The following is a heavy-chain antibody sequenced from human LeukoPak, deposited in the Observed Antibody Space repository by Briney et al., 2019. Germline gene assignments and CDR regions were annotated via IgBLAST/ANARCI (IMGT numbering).Heavy chain of an antibody. D-gene: IGHD3-3*01. CDR1: GFTFSSYE. CDR3: AGTITIFGVVTTDWFDP. V-gene: IGHV3-48*03. CDR2: ISSSGSTI. Sequence: GGSRRLSCAASGFTFSSYEMNWVRQAPGKGLEWVSYISSSGSTIYYADSVKGRFTISRDNAKNSLYLQMNSLRAEDTAVYYCAGTITIFGVVTTDWFDPWGQGTLVTVSS. J-gene: IGHJ5*02.